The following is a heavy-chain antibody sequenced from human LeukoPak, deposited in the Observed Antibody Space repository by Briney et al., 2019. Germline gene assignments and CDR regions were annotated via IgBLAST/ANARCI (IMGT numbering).Heavy chain of an antibody. J-gene: IGHJ4*02. D-gene: IGHD4-17*01. CDR2: TRYDGSNE. CDR1: GFTFSNYG. Sequence: GGSLRLSCAASGFTFSNYGMHWVRQAPGKGLEWVAFTRYDGSNEHYSDSVKGRSTISRDNSKNTLYLQMNSLRAEDTAVYSCAKGLMTTVTPLGYWGQGTLVTVSS. V-gene: IGHV3-30*02. CDR3: AKGLMTTVTPLGY.